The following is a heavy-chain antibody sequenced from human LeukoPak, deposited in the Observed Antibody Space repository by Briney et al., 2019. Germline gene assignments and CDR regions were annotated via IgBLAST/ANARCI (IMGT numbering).Heavy chain of an antibody. CDR3: ARALYGDYYFDY. Sequence: PSETLSLTCTVSGGSISSYYWSWIRQPPGKGLEWIGEITHSGSTNYNPSLKSRVTVSVDTSKNQFSLRLSSVTAADTAVYYCARALYGDYYFDYWGQGTLVTVSS. CDR1: GGSISSYY. V-gene: IGHV4-34*01. J-gene: IGHJ4*02. D-gene: IGHD4-17*01. CDR2: ITHSGST.